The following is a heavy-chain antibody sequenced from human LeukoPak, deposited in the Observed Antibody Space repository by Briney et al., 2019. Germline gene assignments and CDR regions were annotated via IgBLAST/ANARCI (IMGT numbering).Heavy chain of an antibody. D-gene: IGHD3-10*02. CDR2: IRGSGDRT. V-gene: IGHV3-23*01. Sequence: GGSLRLSCAASGFTFSSYAMSWVRQAPGKGLEWVSAIRGSGDRTYYADSVKGRFTISRDNSKNTLYLQMNSLRVEDTAVYYCAELGITMIGGVWGKGTTVTISS. CDR3: AELGITMIGGV. CDR1: GFTFSSYA. J-gene: IGHJ6*04.